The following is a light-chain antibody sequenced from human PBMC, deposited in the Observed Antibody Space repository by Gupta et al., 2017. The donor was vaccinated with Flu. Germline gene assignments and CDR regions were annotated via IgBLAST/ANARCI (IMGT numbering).Light chain of an antibody. CDR1: QSINLY. CDR2: AAS. CDR3: QQGYKTPRT. V-gene: IGKV1-39*01. Sequence: DIQLTQSPSSLSASVGDRITITCRASQSINLYLSWYQQRPGTAPKLLIYAASSLQSGVPSRFSGTGSGTDFTLTISSLQPEDFATYDCQQGYKTPRTFGQGTKLEIK. J-gene: IGKJ2*01.